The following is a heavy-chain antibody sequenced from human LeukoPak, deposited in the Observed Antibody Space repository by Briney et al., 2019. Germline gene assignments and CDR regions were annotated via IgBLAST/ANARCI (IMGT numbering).Heavy chain of an antibody. Sequence: GRSLRLSCAASGFTFSSYAMHWVRQAPGKGLEWVSAISDSGAGTYYADSVKGRFTISRDNSKNALYLQMNSLRAEDTAVYYCVVVTGTWWGQGTLVTVSS. V-gene: IGHV3-23*01. J-gene: IGHJ4*02. CDR2: ISDSGAGT. CDR1: GFTFSSYA. CDR3: VVVTGTW. D-gene: IGHD2-21*02.